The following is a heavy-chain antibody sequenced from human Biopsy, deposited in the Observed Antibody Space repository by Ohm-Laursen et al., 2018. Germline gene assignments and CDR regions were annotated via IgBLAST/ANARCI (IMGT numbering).Heavy chain of an antibody. J-gene: IGHJ6*02. CDR2: ISPSSTTI. CDR3: ARNVRLEMTDHSGVTTYSRYFAMDA. CDR1: GFTFTDYD. Sequence: GSLRLSCSASGFTFTDYDISWVRHVPGQGLEWLAPISPSSTTIYYAGSVRGRFFISRDDAKNSVSLEMSSLRADDTALYFCARNVRLEMTDHSGVTTYSRYFAMDAWGRGTAVTVSS. V-gene: IGHV3-11*01. D-gene: IGHD1-1*01.